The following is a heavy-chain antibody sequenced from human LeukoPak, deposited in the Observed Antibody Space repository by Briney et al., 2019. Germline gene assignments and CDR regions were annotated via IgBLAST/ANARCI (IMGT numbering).Heavy chain of an antibody. CDR1: GGSISTYSYY. CDR2: LDFSGRT. D-gene: IGHD3-16*02. Sequence: SETLSLTCNVSGGSISTYSYYWGWIRQSPVKGLEWIGNLDFSGRTNYNPSLKSRVTLSIDTSQTQFSLRLTSVTAADTAVYYCVTSVTVTFTPPAYWGRGALVTVSS. V-gene: IGHV4-39*07. J-gene: IGHJ4*02. CDR3: VTSVTVTFTPPAY.